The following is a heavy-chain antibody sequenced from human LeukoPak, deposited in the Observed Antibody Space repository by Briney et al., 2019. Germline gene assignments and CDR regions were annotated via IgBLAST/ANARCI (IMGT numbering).Heavy chain of an antibody. J-gene: IGHJ4*02. Sequence: GESLKISCKDSGNTFTTSLIVWVRQMPGKGLEWMGIIYPGDSDTKYSPSFQGQVTISADKSISTAYLQWSSLKASGTAIYYCARPKYSSSLAFDYWGQGTPVTVSS. D-gene: IGHD6-6*01. CDR2: IYPGDSDT. CDR3: ARPKYSSSLAFDY. V-gene: IGHV5-51*01. CDR1: GNTFTTSL.